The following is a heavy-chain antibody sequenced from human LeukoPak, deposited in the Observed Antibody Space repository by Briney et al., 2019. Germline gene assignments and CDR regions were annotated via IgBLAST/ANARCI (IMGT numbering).Heavy chain of an antibody. V-gene: IGHV4-4*07. Sequence: KPSETLSLTCTVSGGPINSYYWSWIRQPAGKGLEWIGRIYTSGSTNYNPSLKSRVTMSVDTSKNQFSLKLSSVTAADTAVYYCARGSVLLWFGEPNPNWFDPWGQGTLVTVSS. CDR1: GGPINSYY. CDR2: IYTSGST. D-gene: IGHD3-10*01. CDR3: ARGSVLLWFGEPNPNWFDP. J-gene: IGHJ5*02.